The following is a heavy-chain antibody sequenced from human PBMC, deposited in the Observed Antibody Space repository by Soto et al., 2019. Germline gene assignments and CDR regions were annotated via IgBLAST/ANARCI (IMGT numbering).Heavy chain of an antibody. CDR1: GFTFSSYS. CDR2: ISTISNYI. J-gene: IGHJ4*02. CDR3: ARFHPESLLAEYYFDF. Sequence: EVQLVESGGGLVKPGGSLRLSCVASGFTFSSYSMNWVRQAPGKGLEWVSSISTISNYIYYADSVKGRFTISRDNAKNSLYLQMNSLRAEDTAVNYCARFHPESLLAEYYFDFWGQGTLVTVSS. V-gene: IGHV3-21*01. D-gene: IGHD3-3*02.